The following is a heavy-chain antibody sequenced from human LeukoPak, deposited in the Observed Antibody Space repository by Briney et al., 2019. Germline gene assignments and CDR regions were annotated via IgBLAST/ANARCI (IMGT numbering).Heavy chain of an antibody. J-gene: IGHJ4*02. D-gene: IGHD2/OR15-2a*01. CDR3: AKAFYYRTYYFDY. V-gene: IGHV3-23*01. Sequence: PGGSLRLSCAASGFTFSSYAMSWVRQAPGKGLEWVSAISGSGGSTYYADSVKGRFTISRDNSKNTLYLQMNSPRAEDTAVYYCAKAFYYRTYYFDYWGQGTLVTVSS. CDR1: GFTFSSYA. CDR2: ISGSGGST.